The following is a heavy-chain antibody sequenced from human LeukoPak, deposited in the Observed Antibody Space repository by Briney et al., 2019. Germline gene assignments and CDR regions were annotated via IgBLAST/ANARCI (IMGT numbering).Heavy chain of an antibody. D-gene: IGHD6-13*01. CDR1: EGTFSSYA. J-gene: IGHJ6*04. CDR3: ARDRDSSSWPDYYYYGMDV. Sequence: EASVKVSCKASEGTFSSYAISWVRQAPGQGLEWMGGIIPIFGTANYAQKFQGRVTITADESTSTAYMELSSLRSEDTAVYYCARDRDSSSWPDYYYYGMDVWAKGPRSPSPQ. V-gene: IGHV1-69*13. CDR2: IIPIFGTA.